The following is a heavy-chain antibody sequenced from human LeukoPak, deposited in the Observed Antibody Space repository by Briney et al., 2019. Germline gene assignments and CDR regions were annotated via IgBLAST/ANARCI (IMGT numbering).Heavy chain of an antibody. D-gene: IGHD3-3*01. CDR3: AKGSRITIFGVAYFDY. CDR2: ISGSGGST. Sequence: GGSLRLSCAASGFTFSSYAMSWVRQAPGKGLEWVSAISGSGGSTYYADSVKGRFTISRDNSKNTLYLQMNSLRAEDTAVYYCAKGSRITIFGVAYFDYWGQGTLVTVSS. CDR1: GFTFSSYA. V-gene: IGHV3-23*01. J-gene: IGHJ4*02.